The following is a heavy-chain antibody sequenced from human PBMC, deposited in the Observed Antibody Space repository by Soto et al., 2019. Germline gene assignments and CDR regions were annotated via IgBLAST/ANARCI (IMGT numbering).Heavy chain of an antibody. V-gene: IGHV3-53*01. CDR2: IYRGLAT. CDR1: GFAVSDNY. J-gene: IGHJ3*02. D-gene: IGHD6-25*01. Sequence: EVQLVESGGGLIQPGGSLRLSCAVSGFAVSDNYMSWVRQAPGKGLEWVSVIYRGLATHYADSVKGRFTISRDDSKNTVYLQMNSLRAEDTAVYYCARARSDSSRADSFDIWGQGTVVTVSS. CDR3: ARARSDSSRADSFDI.